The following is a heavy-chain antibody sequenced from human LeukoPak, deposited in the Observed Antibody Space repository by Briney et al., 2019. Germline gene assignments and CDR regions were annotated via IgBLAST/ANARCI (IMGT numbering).Heavy chain of an antibody. Sequence: SVKVSCKASGGTFSSYAISWVRQAPGQGLEWMGGIIPIFGTANYAQKFQGRVTITTDESTSTAYMELSSLRSDDTAVYYCARDPVLLWFGESFDYWGQGTLVTVSS. CDR2: IIPIFGTA. J-gene: IGHJ4*02. D-gene: IGHD3-10*01. V-gene: IGHV1-69*05. CDR1: GGTFSSYA. CDR3: ARDPVLLWFGESFDY.